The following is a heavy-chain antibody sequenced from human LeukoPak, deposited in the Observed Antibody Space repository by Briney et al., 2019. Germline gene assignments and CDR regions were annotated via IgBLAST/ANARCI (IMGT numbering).Heavy chain of an antibody. CDR1: GYTFTGNY. J-gene: IGHJ6*02. Sequence: ASVQVSCKASGYTFTGNYMHWVRQAPGQGLEWMGWINPNSGGTNYAQKFQGRVTMTRDTSISTAYMELSRLRSDDTAVYYCARHAYYYGSGSFGMDVWGQGTTVTVSS. D-gene: IGHD3-10*01. CDR3: ARHAYYYGSGSFGMDV. CDR2: INPNSGGT. V-gene: IGHV1-2*02.